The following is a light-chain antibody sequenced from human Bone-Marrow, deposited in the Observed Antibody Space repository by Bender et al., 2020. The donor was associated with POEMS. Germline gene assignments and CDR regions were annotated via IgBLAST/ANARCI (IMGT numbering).Light chain of an antibody. J-gene: IGLJ2*01. Sequence: QSVLTQPPSVSGAPGQRVTISCTGSSSNIGADYDVHWYQQLPGTAPKLLIFGTTNRPSGVPERFSGSKSGTSASLAITGLQAEDEADYYCQSYDSRLSGSVFGGGTKLTVL. V-gene: IGLV1-40*01. CDR3: QSYDSRLSGSV. CDR2: GTT. CDR1: SSNIGADYD.